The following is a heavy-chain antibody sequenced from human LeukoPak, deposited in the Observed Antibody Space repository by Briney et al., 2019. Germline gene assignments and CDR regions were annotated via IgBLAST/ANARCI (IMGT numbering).Heavy chain of an antibody. Sequence: GGSLRLSCAASGFTFSSYGMHWVRQAPGKGLEWVAVIWYDGSNKYYADSVKGRFTISRDNSKNTLYLQMNSLRAEDTAGYYCGRGRRWQKRGRFTYGAKGTLATVSS. CDR3: GRGRRWQKRGRFTY. CDR2: IWYDGSNK. D-gene: IGHD5-24*01. CDR1: GFTFSSYG. J-gene: IGHJ4*02. V-gene: IGHV3-33*01.